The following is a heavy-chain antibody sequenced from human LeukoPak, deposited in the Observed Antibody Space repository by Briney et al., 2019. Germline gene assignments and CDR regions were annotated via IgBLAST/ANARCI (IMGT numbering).Heavy chain of an antibody. CDR3: ASGASAITPYFDH. CDR2: ISQGGDNT. D-gene: IGHD5-12*01. CDR1: GFNFNNLV. J-gene: IGHJ4*02. V-gene: IGHV3-23*01. Sequence: QSGGSLRLSCVASGFNFNNLVVNWVRQAPGKGLEWVSSISQGGDNTYYTDSVRGRFTISRGTFKDTVYLYLNSLTAEDTALYFCASGASAITPYFDHWGQGALVTVSS.